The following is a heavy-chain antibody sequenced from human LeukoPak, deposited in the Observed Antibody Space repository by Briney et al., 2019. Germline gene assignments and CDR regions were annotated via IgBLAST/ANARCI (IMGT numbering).Heavy chain of an antibody. CDR3: ARVPAAAHGDDAFDI. D-gene: IGHD2-2*01. V-gene: IGHV3-7*04. Sequence: PGGSLRLSCAASGFTFSSYWMSWVRQAPGKGLEWVANIKQDGSEKYYVDSVKGRFTISRDNAKNSLYLQMNSLRAEDTAVYYCARVPAAAHGDDAFDIWGQGTMVTVSS. CDR1: GFTFSSYW. J-gene: IGHJ3*02. CDR2: IKQDGSEK.